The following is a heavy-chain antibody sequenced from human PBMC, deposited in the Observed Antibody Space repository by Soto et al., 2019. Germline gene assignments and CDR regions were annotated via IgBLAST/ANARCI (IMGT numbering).Heavy chain of an antibody. Sequence: PSETLSLTCTVSGGSISSSSYYWGWIRQPPGKGLEWIGSIYYSGSTYYNPSLKSRVTISVDTSKNQFSLKLSSVTAADTAVYYCARLGRDGYTFDYWGQGTLVTGSS. D-gene: IGHD5-12*01. CDR3: ARLGRDGYTFDY. V-gene: IGHV4-39*01. CDR2: IYYSGST. CDR1: GGSISSSSYY. J-gene: IGHJ4*02.